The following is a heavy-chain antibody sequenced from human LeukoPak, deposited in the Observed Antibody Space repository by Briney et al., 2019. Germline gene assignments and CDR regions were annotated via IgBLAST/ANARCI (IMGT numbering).Heavy chain of an antibody. CDR2: MTPYSGNT. CDR3: ARDPTVKLRRGYFDY. V-gene: IGHV1-8*01. CDR1: GYSFTNYD. Sequence: ASVKVSCKASGYSFTNYDINWVRQATGQGLEWMGWMTPYSGNTGFAQKFQGRVAMTRNTSISTAYMELSSLRSEDTAVYYCARDPTVKLRRGYFDYWGQGTLVTVSS. J-gene: IGHJ4*02. D-gene: IGHD4-11*01.